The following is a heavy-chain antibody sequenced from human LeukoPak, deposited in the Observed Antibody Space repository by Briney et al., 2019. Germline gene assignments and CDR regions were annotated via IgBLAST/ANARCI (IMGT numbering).Heavy chain of an antibody. CDR1: GFTISSYA. CDR3: AKSRRGGAFDI. D-gene: IGHD3-16*01. Sequence: GGSLRLSCAASGFTISSYAMSWVRQAPGKGLEWVSAISGSGGSTYYADSVKGRFTISRDNSKTTLYLEMNCLRAEDTAVYYCAKSRRGGAFDIWGQGTMVTVSS. V-gene: IGHV3-23*01. J-gene: IGHJ3*02. CDR2: ISGSGGST.